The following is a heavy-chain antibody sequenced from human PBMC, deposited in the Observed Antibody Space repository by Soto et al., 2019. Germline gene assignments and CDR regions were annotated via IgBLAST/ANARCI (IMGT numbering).Heavy chain of an antibody. J-gene: IGHJ6*02. Sequence: PGWSLRLSCGSSEFTLISYEMNWVRQAPGKGLEWVSYISSSGDTIYYADSVRGRFTIARDNAKNSLYLQMDSLRAEDTAVYYCAREARVTIFGVVIPTDYYAMDVWGQGTTVTVSS. CDR1: EFTLISYE. CDR2: ISSSGDTI. CDR3: AREARVTIFGVVIPTDYYAMDV. V-gene: IGHV3-48*03. D-gene: IGHD3-3*01.